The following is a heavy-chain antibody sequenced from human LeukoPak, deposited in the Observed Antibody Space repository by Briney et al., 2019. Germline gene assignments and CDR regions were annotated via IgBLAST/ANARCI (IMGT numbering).Heavy chain of an antibody. CDR2: ITSPGNT. J-gene: IGHJ4*02. V-gene: IGHV3-23*01. D-gene: IGHD2-2*01. Sequence: GGSLRLSCAASGFTFSSYAMNWVRQAPGKGLEWVSAITSPGNTYYADSVKGRFTISRDSSKNTLYLQMNSLRSEDTAVYYCAKGGGPYHLPTDYWGQGTLVTVSS. CDR1: GFTFSSYA. CDR3: AKGGGPYHLPTDY.